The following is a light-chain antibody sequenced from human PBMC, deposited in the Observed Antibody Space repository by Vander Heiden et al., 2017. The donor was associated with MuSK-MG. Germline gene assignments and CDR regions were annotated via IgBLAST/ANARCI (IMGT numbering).Light chain of an antibody. CDR3: QVWDSGTWV. Sequence: SSNLTQSPSLSVALGQTATFTCEGDNIANKNVHWYQQRPGQAPILVIYRDPQRTSGIPERFSGSNSGSTATLTISSAQAGDEGDFYCQVWDSGTWVFGGGAKLTVL. CDR2: RDP. V-gene: IGLV3-9*01. CDR1: NIANKN. J-gene: IGLJ3*02.